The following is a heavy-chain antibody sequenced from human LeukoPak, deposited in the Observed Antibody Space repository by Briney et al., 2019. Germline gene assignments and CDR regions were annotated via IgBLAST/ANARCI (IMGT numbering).Heavy chain of an antibody. CDR1: GYTLTELS. D-gene: IGHD3-22*01. CDR3: ARASGPYYYDSSGYPYYFDY. CDR2: FDPEDGET. Sequence: ASVKVSCKVSGYTLTELSMHWVRQAPGKGLEWMGGFDPEDGETIYAQKFQGRVTITADESTSTAYMELSSLRSEDTAVYYCARASGPYYYDSSGYPYYFDYWGQGTLVTVSS. J-gene: IGHJ4*02. V-gene: IGHV1-24*01.